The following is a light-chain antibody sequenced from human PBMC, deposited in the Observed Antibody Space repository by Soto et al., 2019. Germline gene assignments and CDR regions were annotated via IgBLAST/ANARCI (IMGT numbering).Light chain of an antibody. CDR2: EGS. CDR1: SSDVGSYNL. V-gene: IGLV2-23*01. Sequence: QSALTQPASVSGSPGQSITISCTGTSSDVGSYNLVSWYQQHPGKAPKLMIYEGSKRPSGGSNRFAGSKSDNTASLTISGLQAEDEGDYYCCSYAGSSTWVFGGGTKLTVL. J-gene: IGLJ3*02. CDR3: CSYAGSSTWV.